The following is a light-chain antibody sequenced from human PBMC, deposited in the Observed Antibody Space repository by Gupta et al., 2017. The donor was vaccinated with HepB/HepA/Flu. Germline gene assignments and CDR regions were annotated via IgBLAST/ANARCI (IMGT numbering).Light chain of an antibody. CDR3: QLEAAVMCI. CDR1: QDITHY. CDR2: DAS. Sequence: DIQMTQSPSSLSASIGDRVTITCQASQDITHYLNWYQQKPGRAPKLLIYDASNLETGVPSRFSGSGSGTDFTFTIISLQPEDIATYYCQLEAAVMCIFGRGTRLEIK. V-gene: IGKV1-33*01. J-gene: IGKJ2*04.